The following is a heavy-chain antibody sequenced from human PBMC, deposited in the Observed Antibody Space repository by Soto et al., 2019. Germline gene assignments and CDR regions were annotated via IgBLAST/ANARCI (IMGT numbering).Heavy chain of an antibody. CDR3: ASDSSIAVAGTSFDY. CDR1: GYTFTSYG. V-gene: IGHV1-18*01. Sequence: QVQLVQSGAEVKKPGASVKVSCKASGYTFTSYGISWVRQAPGQGLEWMGWISAYNGNTNYAQKRQGRVTMTTDTHTSTAYTELGSPRSDDTSVYYCASDSSIAVAGTSFDYWGQGTLVTVSS. J-gene: IGHJ4*02. CDR2: ISAYNGNT. D-gene: IGHD6-19*01.